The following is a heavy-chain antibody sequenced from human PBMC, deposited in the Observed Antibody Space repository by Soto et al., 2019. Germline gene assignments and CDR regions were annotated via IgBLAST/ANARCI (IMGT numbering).Heavy chain of an antibody. CDR1: GYTFTSYA. J-gene: IGHJ4*02. V-gene: IGHV1-3*01. Sequence: ASVKVSCKASGYTFTSYAMHWVRQAPGQRLEWMGWINAGNGNTKYSQKFQGRVTITRDTSASTAYMELSSLRSEDTAVYYCAASDIWQPGFFDHWGQGTLVTVSS. CDR3: AASDIWQPGFFDH. D-gene: IGHD3-9*01. CDR2: INAGNGNT.